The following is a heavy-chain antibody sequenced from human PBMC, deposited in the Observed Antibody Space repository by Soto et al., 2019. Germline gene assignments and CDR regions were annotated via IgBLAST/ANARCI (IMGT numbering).Heavy chain of an antibody. CDR3: ARGRSSSSLNSDYYYYYYGMDV. CDR1: GYTFTGYY. Sequence: ASVKVSCKASGYTFTGYYMHWVRQAPGQGLEWMGWINPNSGGTNYAQKFQGWVTMTRDTSISTAYMELSRLRSDDTAVYYCARGRSSSSLNSDYYYYYYGMDVWGQGTTVTVS. D-gene: IGHD6-13*01. V-gene: IGHV1-2*04. CDR2: INPNSGGT. J-gene: IGHJ6*02.